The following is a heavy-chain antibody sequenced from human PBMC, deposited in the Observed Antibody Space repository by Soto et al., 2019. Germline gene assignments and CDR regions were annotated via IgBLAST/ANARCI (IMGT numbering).Heavy chain of an antibody. CDR3: AREDDGDSHYYYMDV. D-gene: IGHD4-17*01. J-gene: IGHJ6*03. Sequence: GGSLRLSCAASGFTFSSYGMHWVRQAPGKGLEWVAVIWYDGSNKYYADSVKGRFTISRDNSKNTLYLQMNSLRAEDTAVYYCAREDDGDSHYYYMDVWGKGTTVTVSS. CDR1: GFTFSSYG. V-gene: IGHV3-33*01. CDR2: IWYDGSNK.